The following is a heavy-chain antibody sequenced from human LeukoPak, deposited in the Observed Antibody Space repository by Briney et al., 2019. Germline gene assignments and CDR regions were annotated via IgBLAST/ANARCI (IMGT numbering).Heavy chain of an antibody. V-gene: IGHV4-39*01. Sequence: SETLSLTCTVSGDSIGSSTHYWGWVRQPPGKGLEWIGSIYYTGSSYYNPSLKSRATVSVDTSKNQFSLRLNSTAAADTAVYYCGRFSTTVTTGDYWGQGTLVTVSS. J-gene: IGHJ4*02. CDR2: IYYTGSS. D-gene: IGHD4-17*01. CDR1: GDSIGSSTHY. CDR3: GRFSTTVTTGDY.